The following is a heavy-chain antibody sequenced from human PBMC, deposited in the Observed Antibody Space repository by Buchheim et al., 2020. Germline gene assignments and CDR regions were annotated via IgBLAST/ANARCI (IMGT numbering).Heavy chain of an antibody. J-gene: IGHJ4*02. CDR1: GFTFSSYG. V-gene: IGHV3-30*18. CDR3: AKDSLNGYSYGPLDY. D-gene: IGHD5-18*01. Sequence: QVQLVESGGGVVQPGRSLRLSCAASGFTFSSYGMHWVRQAPGKGLEWVAVISYDGSNKYYADSVKGRFTISRDNSKNTLYLQMNSLRAEDTAVYYCAKDSLNGYSYGPLDYWGQGTL. CDR2: ISYDGSNK.